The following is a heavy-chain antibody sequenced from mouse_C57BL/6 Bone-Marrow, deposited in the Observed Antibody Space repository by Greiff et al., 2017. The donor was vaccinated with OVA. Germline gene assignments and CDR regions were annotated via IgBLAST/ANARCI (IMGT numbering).Heavy chain of an antibody. CDR2: IYPGSGST. CDR3: ARRGAGFAMDY. Sequence: VQLQESGAELARPGASVKLSCKASGYTFTSYGISWVKQRTGQGLEWIGEIYPGSGSTYYNEKFKGKATLTADKSSSTAYMELRSLTSEDAAVYFCARRGAGFAMDYWGQGTSVTVSS. D-gene: IGHD4-1*01. CDR1: GYTFTSYG. J-gene: IGHJ4*01. V-gene: IGHV1-81*01.